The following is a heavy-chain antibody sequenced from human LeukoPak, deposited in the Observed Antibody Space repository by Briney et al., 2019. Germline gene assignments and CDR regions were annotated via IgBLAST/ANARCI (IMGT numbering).Heavy chain of an antibody. Sequence: ASVKVSCKAAGYTYTSYDINAVRQPTGQGGEWMGWMNPNSGNTGYAQKFQGRFTITRNTSINTDYMQLSSLRSEDTAVYYCARGKVRALYNWFDPWGQGTLVTVSS. CDR2: MNPNSGNT. CDR3: ARGKVRALYNWFDP. V-gene: IGHV1-8*03. D-gene: IGHD3-10*01. J-gene: IGHJ5*02. CDR1: GYTYTSYD.